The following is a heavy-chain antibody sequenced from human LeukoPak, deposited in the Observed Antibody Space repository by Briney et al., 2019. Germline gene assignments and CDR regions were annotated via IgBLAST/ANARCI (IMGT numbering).Heavy chain of an antibody. Sequence: PSETLSLTSAVYGGSFSGYYWSWIRQPPGKGLEWIGEINHSGSTNYNPSLKSRVTISVDTSKNQFSLKLSSVTAADTAVYYCARGRGPNRIDCWGQGTLVTVSS. D-gene: IGHD1-14*01. CDR3: ARGRGPNRIDC. J-gene: IGHJ4*02. CDR1: GGSFSGYY. CDR2: INHSGST. V-gene: IGHV4-34*01.